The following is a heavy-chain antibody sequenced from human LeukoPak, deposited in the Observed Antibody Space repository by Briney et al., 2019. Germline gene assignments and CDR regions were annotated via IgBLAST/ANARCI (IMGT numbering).Heavy chain of an antibody. CDR1: GFTFGSYA. J-gene: IGHJ4*02. Sequence: GGSLRLSCAASGFTFGSYAMHWVRQAPGKGLEWVAVISYDGSNKYYADSVKGRFTISRDNSKNTLYLQMNSLRAEDTAVYYCASRPRRDCSSTSCYSGYYFDYWGQGTLVTVSS. V-gene: IGHV3-30-3*01. CDR3: ASRPRRDCSSTSCYSGYYFDY. CDR2: ISYDGSNK. D-gene: IGHD2-2*01.